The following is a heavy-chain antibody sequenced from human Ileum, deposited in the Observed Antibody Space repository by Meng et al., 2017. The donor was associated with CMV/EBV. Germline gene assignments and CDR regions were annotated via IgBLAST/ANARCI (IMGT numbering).Heavy chain of an antibody. CDR2: INHRGNT. V-gene: IGHV4-34*01. D-gene: IGHD3-3*01. CDR3: ARASPQRRFLSY. J-gene: IGHJ4*02. Sequence: QVQLQQGGAGLWKPSETLSLRCAVQGSAFSDYYWTWIRQFPGKGLEWIGEINHRGNTNYNPSLKSRVTISIDTSRNQFSLKLTSVTATDKAVYYCARASPQRRFLSYWGQGTLVTVSS. CDR1: GSAFSDYY.